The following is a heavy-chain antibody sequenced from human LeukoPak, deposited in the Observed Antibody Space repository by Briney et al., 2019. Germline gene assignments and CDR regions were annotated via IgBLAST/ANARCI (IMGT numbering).Heavy chain of an antibody. Sequence: SETLSLTCSVSGGSISSSSNYYWGWIRQPPGKGLEWIGSIYYSGSTYYNTSLKSRVTISVDTSKNQFSLKLSSVTAADTAVYYCARARSGSVWYWFDPWGQGTLVIVSS. CDR1: GGSISSSSNYY. CDR2: IYYSGST. V-gene: IGHV4-39*07. CDR3: ARARSGSVWYWFDP. J-gene: IGHJ5*02. D-gene: IGHD6-19*01.